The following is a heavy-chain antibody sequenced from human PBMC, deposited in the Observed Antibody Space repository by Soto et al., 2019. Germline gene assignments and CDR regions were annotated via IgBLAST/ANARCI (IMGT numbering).Heavy chain of an antibody. CDR1: GGSISSYD. D-gene: IGHD6-19*01. Sequence: SDTLSLTCSVSGGSISSYDWSWIRQPPGKGLEWIGYIYYSGSTNYNPSLKSRVTISVDTSKNQFSLKLSSVTAADTAVYYCARRGYSSGWYSYYFDYWGQGTLVTVPS. CDR2: IYYSGST. J-gene: IGHJ4*02. CDR3: ARRGYSSGWYSYYFDY. V-gene: IGHV4-59*01.